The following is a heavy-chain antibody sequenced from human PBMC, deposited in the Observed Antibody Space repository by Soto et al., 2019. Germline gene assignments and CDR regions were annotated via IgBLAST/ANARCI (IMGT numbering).Heavy chain of an antibody. CDR3: ARDKRDLRFLEWSYYFDY. CDR1: GFTFSTYL. V-gene: IGHV3-74*01. J-gene: IGHJ4*02. Sequence: PGGSLRPSCAASGFTFSTYLMNWVRQAPGKGLVWVSRINNDGGSTSYADSVNGRFTISRDNAKNTLYLQMNSLRAEDTAVYYCARDKRDLRFLEWSYYFDYWGQGTLVTVSS. CDR2: INNDGGST. D-gene: IGHD3-3*01.